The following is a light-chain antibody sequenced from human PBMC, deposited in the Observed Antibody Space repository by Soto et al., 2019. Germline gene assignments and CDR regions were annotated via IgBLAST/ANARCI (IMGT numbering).Light chain of an antibody. V-gene: IGKV1-9*01. CDR1: HDISTY. CDR3: QHLNSLPFT. CDR2: EAS. Sequence: IQLTQSPSLLSASVGDRVTITCRASHDISTYLAWYQQKPGKAHKLKIYEASTLQSGVPSRCSGSGSGTEFTLTINGLLPEAVAHYDCQHLNSLPFTFSRGTRLDTK. J-gene: IGKJ5*01.